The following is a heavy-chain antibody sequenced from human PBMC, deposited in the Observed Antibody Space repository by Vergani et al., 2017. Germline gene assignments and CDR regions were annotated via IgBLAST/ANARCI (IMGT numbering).Heavy chain of an antibody. Sequence: QVQLQESGPGLVKPSQTLSLTCTVSGGSISSGGYYWSWIRQDPGKCLEWIGYIYYSGITYYNPSLKSRVTISVDTSKNQCSLKLSSVTAPDTAVYYCASSMYNWLDPWGQGTLVTVSS. CDR3: ASSMYNWLDP. CDR1: GGSISSGGYY. J-gene: IGHJ5*02. V-gene: IGHV4-31*03. CDR2: IYYSGIT.